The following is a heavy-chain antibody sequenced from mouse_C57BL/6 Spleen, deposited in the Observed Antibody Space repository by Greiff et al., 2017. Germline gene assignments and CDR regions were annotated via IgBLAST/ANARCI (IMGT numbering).Heavy chain of an antibody. CDR2: ISYDGSN. Sequence: EVKLLESGPGLVKPSQSLSLTCSVTGYSITSGYYWNWIRQFPGNKLEWMGYISYDGSNNYNPSLKNRISITRDTSRNQFFLKLNSVTTEDTATYYCARASHYYGSSYWFAYWGQGTLVTVSA. V-gene: IGHV3-6*01. D-gene: IGHD1-1*01. CDR1: GYSITSGYY. CDR3: ARASHYYGSSYWFAY. J-gene: IGHJ3*01.